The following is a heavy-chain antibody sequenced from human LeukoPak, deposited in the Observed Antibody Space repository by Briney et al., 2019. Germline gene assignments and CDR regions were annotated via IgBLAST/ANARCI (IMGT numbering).Heavy chain of an antibody. CDR2: IYHSGST. CDR1: GFTVSSNY. J-gene: IGHJ4*02. V-gene: IGHV4-4*02. D-gene: IGHD3-3*01. Sequence: GSLRLSCAASGFTVSSNYMSWVRQPPGKGLEWIGEIYHSGSTNYNPSLKSRVTISVDTSKNQFSLRLSSVTAADTAIYYCARLSSLSPYNFWTMDYWGQGTLVTVSS. CDR3: ARLSSLSPYNFWTMDY.